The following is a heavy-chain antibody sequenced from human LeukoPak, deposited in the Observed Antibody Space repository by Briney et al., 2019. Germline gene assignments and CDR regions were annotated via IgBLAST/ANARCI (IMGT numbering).Heavy chain of an antibody. CDR2: IRYDGSNK. Sequence: PGGSLRLSCAASGFTFSSYGMHWVRQAPGKGLEWVAFIRYDGSNKYYADSVKGRFTISRDNSKNTLYLQMNSLRAEDTAVYYCAKDMVRGVIMIRLGTRRVGFDYWGQGTLVTVSS. V-gene: IGHV3-30*02. D-gene: IGHD3-10*01. CDR1: GFTFSSYG. CDR3: AKDMVRGVIMIRLGTRRVGFDY. J-gene: IGHJ4*02.